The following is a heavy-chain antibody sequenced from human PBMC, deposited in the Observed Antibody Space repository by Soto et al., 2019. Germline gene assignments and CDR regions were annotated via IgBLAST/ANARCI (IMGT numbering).Heavy chain of an antibody. CDR3: ARENGHPGHNYAMDV. CDR1: GFSFSAYY. V-gene: IGHV3-11*01. CDR2: ISFNGDVT. D-gene: IGHD2-8*01. Sequence: LRLSCAASGFSFSAYYMSWIRQAPGKGLEWVSYISFNGDVTRYSDSVEGRFTVSRDNAKKSLYLQMNSLRVEDTAVYYCARENGHPGHNYAMDVWGQGTTVTVSS. J-gene: IGHJ6*02.